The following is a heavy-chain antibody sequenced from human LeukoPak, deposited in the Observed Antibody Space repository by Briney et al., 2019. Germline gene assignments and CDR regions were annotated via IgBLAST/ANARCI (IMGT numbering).Heavy chain of an antibody. CDR2: IYSGGST. CDR1: GFTVSTNY. V-gene: IGHV3-66*01. Sequence: GGSLRLSCAASGFTVSTNYMSWVRQAPGKWLEWVSLIYSGGSTYYADSVKGRFTISRDNSKNPLYLQMNSLRAEDTAVYYCARDTISFQIEKATIPLAYWGQGTLVTVSS. CDR3: ARDTISFQIEKATIPLAY. D-gene: IGHD5-24*01. J-gene: IGHJ4*02.